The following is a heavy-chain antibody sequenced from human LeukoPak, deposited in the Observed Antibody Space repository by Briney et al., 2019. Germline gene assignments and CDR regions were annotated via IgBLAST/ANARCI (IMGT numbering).Heavy chain of an antibody. CDR1: GFTFSSYA. CDR2: ISGSGGST. Sequence: PGGSLRLSCAASGFTFSSYAMSWVRQAPGKGLEWVSAISGSGGSTYYADSVKGRFTISRDNSKNTLYLQMNSLRAEDTAVYYCAKDQEGSGWYWGFDYWGQGTLVTVSS. V-gene: IGHV3-23*01. CDR3: AKDQEGSGWYWGFDY. D-gene: IGHD6-19*01. J-gene: IGHJ4*02.